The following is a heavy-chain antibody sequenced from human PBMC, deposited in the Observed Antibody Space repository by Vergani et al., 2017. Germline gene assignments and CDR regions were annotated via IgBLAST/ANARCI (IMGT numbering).Heavy chain of an antibody. CDR3: AREYPGFSSSSGSFDY. CDR1: EFTFSNYA. Sequence: EVQLLESGGGLVQPGGSLRLTCAASEFTFSNYAMNWVRQAPGKGLEWVSRIKSDGSITAYADSVKGRFTISRDNAQNTLYLQMNSLRAEDTAVYYCAREYPGFSSSSGSFDYWGQGTLVTVSS. D-gene: IGHD6-6*01. V-gene: IGHV3-74*03. J-gene: IGHJ4*02. CDR2: IKSDGSIT.